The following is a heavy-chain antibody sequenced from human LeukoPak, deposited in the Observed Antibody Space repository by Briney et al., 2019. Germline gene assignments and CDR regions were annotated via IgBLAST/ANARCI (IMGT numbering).Heavy chain of an antibody. D-gene: IGHD6-25*01. CDR1: GGSISSGDYY. J-gene: IGHJ5*02. CDR3: ARGRRRDWFDP. V-gene: IGHV4-30-4*08. CDR2: IYYSGGT. Sequence: SQTLSLTCTVSGGSISSGDYYWSWIRQPPGKGLEWIGYIYYSGGTYYNPSLKSRVTISVDTSKNQFSLKLSSVTAADTAVYYCARGRRRDWFDPWGRGTLVTVSS.